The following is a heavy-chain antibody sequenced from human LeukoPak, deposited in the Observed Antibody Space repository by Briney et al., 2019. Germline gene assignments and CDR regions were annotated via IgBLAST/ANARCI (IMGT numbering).Heavy chain of an antibody. CDR2: IYPGDSDI. Sequence: GESLKISCKGSGYSFTSYWIGWVRQMPGKGLEWMGNIYPGDSDIRYSPSFQGQVTVSADKSISTAYLQWSSLKASDTAIYYCAGRTIGVAAFDIWGQGTMVTVS. J-gene: IGHJ3*02. D-gene: IGHD2-15*01. CDR1: GYSFTSYW. V-gene: IGHV5-51*01. CDR3: AGRTIGVAAFDI.